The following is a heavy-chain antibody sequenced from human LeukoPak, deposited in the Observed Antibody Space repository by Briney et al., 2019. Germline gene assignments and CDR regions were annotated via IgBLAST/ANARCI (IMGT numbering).Heavy chain of an antibody. V-gene: IGHV1-2*02. J-gene: IGHJ4*02. CDR3: ARSYSSTAEIDY. CDR2: INPNSGGT. CDR1: GYTFTGYY. D-gene: IGHD6-13*01. Sequence: ASVKVSCKASGYTFTGYYMHWVRQAPGQGLEWMGWINPNSGGTNYAQKFQGRVTMTRDTSISTAYMELSRLRSDDTAVYYCARSYSSTAEIDYWGQGTLVTVSS.